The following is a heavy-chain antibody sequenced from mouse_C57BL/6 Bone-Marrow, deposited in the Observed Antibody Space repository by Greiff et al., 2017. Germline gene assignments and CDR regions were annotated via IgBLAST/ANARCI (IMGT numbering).Heavy chain of an antibody. CDR1: GYAFTNYL. D-gene: IGHD1-1*01. J-gene: IGHJ2*01. Sequence: QVQLQQSGAELVRPGTSVKVSCKASGYAFTNYLIEWVKQRPGQGLEWIGVMNPGSGGTNYNEKFKGKATLAADKSSSTAYMQLSSLTYEDSAVYFCASKRYGSSPYYFDYWGQGTTLTVSS. CDR3: ASKRYGSSPYYFDY. V-gene: IGHV1-54*01. CDR2: MNPGSGGT.